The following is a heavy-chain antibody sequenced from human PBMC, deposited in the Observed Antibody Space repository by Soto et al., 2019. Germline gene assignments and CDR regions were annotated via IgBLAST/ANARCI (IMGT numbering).Heavy chain of an antibody. CDR3: ASLAIGTIIRGAPDF. J-gene: IGHJ4*02. D-gene: IGHD3-10*01. Sequence: QMHLVESGGGLVKPGGSLRLSCAASGFTFSDYYMTWIRQAPGKGLERVSYISSGGSSIYYADSVKGRFTISRDNAKNSLYLQMNSLRAEDTAMYYCASLAIGTIIRGAPDFWGQGTLVTVSS. V-gene: IGHV3-11*01. CDR2: ISSGGSSI. CDR1: GFTFSDYY.